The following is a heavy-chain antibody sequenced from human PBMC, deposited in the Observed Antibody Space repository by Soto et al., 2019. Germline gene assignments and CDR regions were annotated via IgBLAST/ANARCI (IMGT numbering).Heavy chain of an antibody. V-gene: IGHV3-74*01. J-gene: IGHJ6*02. Sequence: EVQLVESGGGLVQPGGSLRLSCAASGFTFSGYWMHWVRQTTGKGLVWVSRINSDGTSTSYADSVKGRFTISRDNAKNTLYLQMNSLRAEDTAVYYCARGRSFYGMDVWGQGTTVTVSS. CDR1: GFTFSGYW. CDR3: ARGRSFYGMDV. CDR2: INSDGTST.